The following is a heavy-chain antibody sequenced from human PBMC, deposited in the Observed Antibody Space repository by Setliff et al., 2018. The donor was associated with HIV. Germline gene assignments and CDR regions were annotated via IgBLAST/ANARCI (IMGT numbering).Heavy chain of an antibody. Sequence: SVKVSCKASGGILSTYATIGGRQAPGQGLEWLGGIIPLFGRASYAQKFQGRVTITADESTNTAYMELSSLRSGGTAVYYCARETAPAHYYGSGSYRLHAFDVWGQGTMVTVSS. V-gene: IGHV1-69*13. D-gene: IGHD3-10*01. CDR1: GGILSTYA. CDR3: ARETAPAHYYGSGSYRLHAFDV. J-gene: IGHJ3*01. CDR2: IIPLFGRA.